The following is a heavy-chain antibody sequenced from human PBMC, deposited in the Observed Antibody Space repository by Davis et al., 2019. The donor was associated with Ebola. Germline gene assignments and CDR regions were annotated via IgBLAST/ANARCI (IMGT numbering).Heavy chain of an antibody. CDR2: IIPMFGTS. CDR3: ARGRPWLWVATPLRFDY. D-gene: IGHD5-12*01. V-gene: IGHV1-69*13. J-gene: IGHJ4*02. Sequence: SVKVSCKASGGTFSSYAISWVRQAPGQGLEWMGGIIPMFGTSKHEQKFQDRVTITADESTSTAYMELSSLRSDDTAVYYCARGRPWLWVATPLRFDYWGQGALVIVSS. CDR1: GGTFSSYA.